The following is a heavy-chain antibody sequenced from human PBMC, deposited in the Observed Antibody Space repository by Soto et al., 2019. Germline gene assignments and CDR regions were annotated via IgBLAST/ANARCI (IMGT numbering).Heavy chain of an antibody. D-gene: IGHD6-13*01. CDR2: IYYSGST. CDR3: ARGYSSSWYDY. J-gene: IGHJ4*02. Sequence: PSETLSLTCTVSGVSISSGGYYWSWIRQHPGKGLEWIGYIYYSGSTYYNPSLKSRVTISVDTSKNQFSLKLSSVTAADTAVYYCARGYSSSWYDYWGQGTLVTVSS. CDR1: GVSISSGGYY. V-gene: IGHV4-31*03.